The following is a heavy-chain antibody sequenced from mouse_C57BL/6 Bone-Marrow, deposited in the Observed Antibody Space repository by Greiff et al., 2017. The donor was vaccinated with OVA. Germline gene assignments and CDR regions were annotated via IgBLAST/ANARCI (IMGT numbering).Heavy chain of an antibody. V-gene: IGHV5-6*01. D-gene: IGHD1-1*01. J-gene: IGHJ3*01. CDR2: LSSGGSYT. Sequence: EVKLLESGGDLVKPGGSLKLSCAASGFTFSSYGMSWVRQTPDKRLEWVATLSSGGSYTYYPDSVKGRFTISRDNAKNTLYLQMSSLKSEDTAMYYCAIITTVPGFAYWGQGTLVTVSA. CDR1: GFTFSSYG. CDR3: AIITTVPGFAY.